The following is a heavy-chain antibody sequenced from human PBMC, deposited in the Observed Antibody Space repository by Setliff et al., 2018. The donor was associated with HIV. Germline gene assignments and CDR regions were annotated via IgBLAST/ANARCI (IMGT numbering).Heavy chain of an antibody. Sequence: PGGSLRLSCAASGFTFSTYWMSWVRQAPGKGLEWVANIKQDGSEEFYVDSVKGRFTISRDNAKNSLYLQMNSLRAEDTAVYYCARDPYPYFDYGDWYFDLWGRGTLVTVTS. D-gene: IGHD4-17*01. CDR1: GFTFSTYW. J-gene: IGHJ2*01. V-gene: IGHV3-7*01. CDR2: IKQDGSEE. CDR3: ARDPYPYFDYGDWYFDL.